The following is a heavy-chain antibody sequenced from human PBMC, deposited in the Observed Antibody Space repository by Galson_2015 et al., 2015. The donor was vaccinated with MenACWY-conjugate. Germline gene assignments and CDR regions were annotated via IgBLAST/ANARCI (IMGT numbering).Heavy chain of an antibody. CDR1: GFTFSSYS. J-gene: IGHJ6*02. V-gene: IGHV3-21*01. CDR2: ISSSSSYI. Sequence: SLRLSCAASGFTFSSYSMNWVRQAPGKGLEWVSSISSSSSYIYYADSVKGRFTISRDNAKNSLYLQMNSLRAEDTAVYYCARDLNECRGYYSYHGMDVWGLGTTATVSS. CDR3: ARDLNECRGYYSYHGMDV. D-gene: IGHD1-1*01.